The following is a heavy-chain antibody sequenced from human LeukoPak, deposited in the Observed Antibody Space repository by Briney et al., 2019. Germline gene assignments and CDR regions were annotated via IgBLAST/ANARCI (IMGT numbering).Heavy chain of an antibody. Sequence: RSLRLSWTVSGFTFGDHAMSWVRQAHEKGLEWVGLIRSEAYRGTTEYAAAVKGRFTISRDDSPSIAYLQMNSPETEDTAVYYCTRGPIHLWLHDGRDVWGQETTVIVS. D-gene: IGHD5-18*01. CDR1: GFTFGDHA. V-gene: IGHV3-49*04. CDR3: TRGPIHLWLHDGRDV. CDR2: IRSEAYRGTT. J-gene: IGHJ6*01.